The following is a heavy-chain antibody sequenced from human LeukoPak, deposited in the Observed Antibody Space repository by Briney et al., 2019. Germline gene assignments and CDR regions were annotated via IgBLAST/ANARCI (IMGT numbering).Heavy chain of an antibody. Sequence: GGSLRLSCAASGFTFSNAWMSWVRQVPGKGLEWVGRIKSKTDGGTTDYAPPVKGRFTISRDDSKNTLYLQMNSLKTEDTAVYYCTTLFDYDSSNYWGQGTLVTVSS. CDR1: GFTFSNAW. V-gene: IGHV3-15*01. J-gene: IGHJ4*02. CDR2: IKSKTDGGTT. CDR3: TTLFDYDSSNY. D-gene: IGHD3-22*01.